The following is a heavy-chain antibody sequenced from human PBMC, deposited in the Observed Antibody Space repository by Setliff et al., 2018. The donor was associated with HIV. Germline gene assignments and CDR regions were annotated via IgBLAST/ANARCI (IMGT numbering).Heavy chain of an antibody. CDR2: IWADETTK. J-gene: IGHJ4*02. V-gene: IGHV3-33*08. CDR3: ARDPPGSGFHLDY. Sequence: GGSLRLSCAASGFTFSSHVMHWVRQAPGKGLEWVAMIWADETTKFYADSVKGRFTISRDNSKNTMYLQMNTLRVEDTAVYYCARDPPGSGFHLDYWGQGTPVTVSS. D-gene: IGHD5-12*01. CDR1: GFTFSSHV.